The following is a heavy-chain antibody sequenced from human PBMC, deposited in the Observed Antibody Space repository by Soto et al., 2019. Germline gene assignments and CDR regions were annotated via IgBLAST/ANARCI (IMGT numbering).Heavy chain of an antibody. CDR3: ARHGVYYYDSSGYYYGPLYYYYGMDV. Sequence: GESLKISCKGSGYSFTSYWIGWVRQMPGKGLEWMAIIYPGDSDTRYNSSFQGQVIISADKSISTAYLQWSSLKASDTAMYYCARHGVYYYDSSGYYYGPLYYYYGMDVWGQGTTVTVSS. D-gene: IGHD3-22*01. CDR1: GYSFTSYW. J-gene: IGHJ6*02. V-gene: IGHV5-51*01. CDR2: IYPGDSDT.